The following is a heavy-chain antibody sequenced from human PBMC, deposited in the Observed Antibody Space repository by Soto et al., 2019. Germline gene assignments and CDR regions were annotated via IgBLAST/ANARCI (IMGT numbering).Heavy chain of an antibody. CDR1: GGSISSGGSY. CDR2: IYYSGST. Sequence: SETLSLTCTVSGGSISSGGSYWSCIRQHPGKGLEWIGYIYYSGSTDYNPSLKSRVTISLDTSKNQFSLKLISVTAADTAVYSCARDILYYDYSGPIDYWGQGTLVTVSA. J-gene: IGHJ4*02. CDR3: ARDILYYDYSGPIDY. V-gene: IGHV4-31*03. D-gene: IGHD3-22*01.